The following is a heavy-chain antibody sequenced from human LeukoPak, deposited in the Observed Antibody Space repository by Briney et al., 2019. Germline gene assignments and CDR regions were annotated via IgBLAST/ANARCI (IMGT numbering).Heavy chain of an antibody. V-gene: IGHV3-23*01. CDR2: LSDTT. J-gene: IGHJ5*02. CDR3: ARSRGPGSHWFDP. Sequence: GGSLRLSCAASGFTFSTFSSYAMSWVRQAPGEGLEWVSTLSDTTYYADSVKGRFTISRDNSKNTLYLQMNSLRVDDTAVYFCARSRGPGSHWFDPWGQGTLVTVSS. CDR1: GFTFSTFSSYA. D-gene: IGHD3-10*01.